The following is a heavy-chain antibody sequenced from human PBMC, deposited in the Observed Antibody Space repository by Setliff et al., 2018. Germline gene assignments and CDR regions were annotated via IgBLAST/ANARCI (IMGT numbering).Heavy chain of an antibody. Sequence: GGSLRLSCVASTFTFSKYAVTWVRQAPGKGLEWVSSIHVSGGSTYYADSVKGRFTISRDNSKNTLYLQMNSLTNEDTGLYYCAREGSIGWSQYFHHWGQGTPVTVSS. J-gene: IGHJ1*01. CDR1: TFTFSKYA. V-gene: IGHV3-23*01. CDR3: AREGSIGWSQYFHH. D-gene: IGHD6-19*01. CDR2: IHVSGGST.